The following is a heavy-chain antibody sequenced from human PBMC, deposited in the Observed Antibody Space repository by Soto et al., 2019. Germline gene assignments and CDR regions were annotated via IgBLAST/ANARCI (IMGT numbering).Heavy chain of an antibody. CDR1: GGSISGGYYY. J-gene: IGHJ4*02. V-gene: IGHV4-39*05. CDR2: TYHSGSI. Sequence: QLQLQESGPGLVKPSETASLTCLVSGGSISGGYYYWGWIRQSPGKGLEWIGTTYHSGSIYYNPSLKNRVNISVDTAKNQFSLKLSSVTAADTAVYYCATRVGYYGSGSFSYYFDYWGQGTLVTVSS. CDR3: ATRVGYYGSGSFSYYFDY. D-gene: IGHD3-10*01.